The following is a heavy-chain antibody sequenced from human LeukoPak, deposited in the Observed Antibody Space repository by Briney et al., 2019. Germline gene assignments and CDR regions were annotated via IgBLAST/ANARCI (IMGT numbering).Heavy chain of an antibody. CDR2: ISGSGGST. CDR1: GFTFSSYA. Sequence: GGSLRLSCAASGFTFSSYAMSCVRQAPGKGLEWVSAISGSGGSTYYADSVKGRFTISRDNSKNTLYLQMNSLRAEDTAVYYCAKDQEPGYYDILTGLPPNNWGQGTLVTVSS. CDR3: AKDQEPGYYDILTGLPPNN. V-gene: IGHV3-23*01. D-gene: IGHD3-9*01. J-gene: IGHJ4*02.